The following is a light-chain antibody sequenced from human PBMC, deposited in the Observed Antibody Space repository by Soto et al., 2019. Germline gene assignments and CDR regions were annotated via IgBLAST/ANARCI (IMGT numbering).Light chain of an antibody. V-gene: IGLV2-11*01. CDR1: SSDVGAYNY. CDR3: CSYAGSYTWV. J-gene: IGLJ3*02. Sequence: QSVLTQPRSVSGSPGQSVTISCTGTSSDVGAYNYVSWYQQHPGKAPKLIVFDVRERPSGVPDRFSGSKFGNTASLTISGLQAEDEAEYFCCSYAGSYTWVFGGGTKLTVL. CDR2: DVR.